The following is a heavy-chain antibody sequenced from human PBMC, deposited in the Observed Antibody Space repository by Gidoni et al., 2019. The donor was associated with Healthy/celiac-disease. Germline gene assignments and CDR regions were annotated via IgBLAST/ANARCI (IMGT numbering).Heavy chain of an antibody. J-gene: IGHJ4*02. CDR2: INHSGST. Sequence: QVQLQQWGAGLLKPSETLSLTCAVYGGSFSGYYWSWIRQPPGKGLEWIGEINHSGSTNYNPSLKSRVTISVDTSKNQFSLKLSSVTAADTAVYYCARGRGRAAELGYWGQGTLVTVSS. V-gene: IGHV4-34*01. CDR1: GGSFSGYY. CDR3: ARGRGRAAELGY. D-gene: IGHD6-13*01.